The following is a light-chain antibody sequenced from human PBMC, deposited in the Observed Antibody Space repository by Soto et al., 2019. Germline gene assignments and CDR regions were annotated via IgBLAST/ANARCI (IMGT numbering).Light chain of an antibody. CDR2: DTS. CDR1: QTLSSSF. Sequence: IFLTQSPGTLSLSPGERSTLSCRTSQTLSSSFLAWYQQTPGQAPRLLIYDTSTRAIDIPDRFSGSGSGTDFTLTISRLEPEDFAVYYCQQYGSSPWTFGQGTKVDIK. J-gene: IGKJ1*01. CDR3: QQYGSSPWT. V-gene: IGKV3-20*01.